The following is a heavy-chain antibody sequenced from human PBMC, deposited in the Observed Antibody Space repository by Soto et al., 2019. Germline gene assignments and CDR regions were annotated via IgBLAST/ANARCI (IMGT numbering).Heavy chain of an antibody. Sequence: SESLSLTCTVSGGSVSSGSYYWSWIQQPPGKGLEWIGYIYYSGSTNYNPSLKSRVTISVDTSKNQFSLKLSSVTAADTAVYYCARCTAIYYYGMDVWGQGTTVTVSS. CDR3: ARCTAIYYYGMDV. J-gene: IGHJ6*02. CDR1: GGSVSSGSYY. CDR2: IYYSGST. D-gene: IGHD5-18*01. V-gene: IGHV4-61*01.